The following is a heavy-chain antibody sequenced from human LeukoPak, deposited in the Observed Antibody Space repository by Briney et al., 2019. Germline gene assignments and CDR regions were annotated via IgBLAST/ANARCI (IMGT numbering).Heavy chain of an antibody. CDR1: GITLSNYG. J-gene: IGHJ4*02. Sequence: GGSLRLSCAVSGITLSNYGMTWVRQAPGKGLEWVAGISDTGGRTNYADSVKGRFTISRDNAKNSLYLQMNSLRAEDTAVYYCARTMVRGVDLLDYWGQRTLVTVSS. CDR2: ISDTGGRT. CDR3: ARTMVRGVDLLDY. D-gene: IGHD3-10*01. V-gene: IGHV3-23*01.